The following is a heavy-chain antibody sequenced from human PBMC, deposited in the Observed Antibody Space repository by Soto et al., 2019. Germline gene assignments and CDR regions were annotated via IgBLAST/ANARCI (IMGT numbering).Heavy chain of an antibody. D-gene: IGHD1-26*01. CDR2: ISSSSSYI. CDR1: GFTFSSYS. Sequence: GGSLRLSCAASGFTFSSYSMNWVRQAPGKGLEWVSSISSSSSYIYYADSVKGRFTISRDNAKNSLYLQMNSLRAEDTAVYYCARVGATNGRTAFDYWGQGTLVTVYS. J-gene: IGHJ4*02. CDR3: ARVGATNGRTAFDY. V-gene: IGHV3-21*01.